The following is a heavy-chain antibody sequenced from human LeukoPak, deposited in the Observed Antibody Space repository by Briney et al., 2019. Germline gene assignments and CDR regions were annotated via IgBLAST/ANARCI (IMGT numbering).Heavy chain of an antibody. CDR1: GGSISSGGYY. J-gene: IGHJ6*02. D-gene: IGHD3-22*01. V-gene: IGHV4-31*03. Sequence: SETLSLTCTVSGGSISSGGYYWSWIRQHPGKGLEWIGYIYYSGSTYYNPSLKSRVTISVDTSKNQFSLKLSSVTAADTAAYYCARTGYYDSTGAHYYYGMDVWGQGTTVTVSS. CDR3: ARTGYYDSTGAHYYYGMDV. CDR2: IYYSGST.